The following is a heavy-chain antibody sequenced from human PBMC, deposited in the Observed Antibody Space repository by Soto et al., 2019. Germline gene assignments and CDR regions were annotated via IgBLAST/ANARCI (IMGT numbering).Heavy chain of an antibody. V-gene: IGHV3-23*01. J-gene: IGHJ5*02. Sequence: QLLQSWGGLVQPGGSLTLSCAASGFTFGTTDMSWVRQDPGEGLEWVSTIDGSGGITYYADSVKVRFTISRDNSRNTVYLQMNSLRGDDTALYYCVKNSGWFNTWGQGALVTVSS. CDR3: VKNSGWFNT. CDR2: IDGSGGIT. D-gene: IGHD3-10*01. CDR1: GFTFGTTD.